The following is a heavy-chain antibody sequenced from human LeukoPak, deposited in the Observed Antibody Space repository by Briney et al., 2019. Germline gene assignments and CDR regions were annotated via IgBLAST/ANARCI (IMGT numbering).Heavy chain of an antibody. CDR3: ASSIVGATSAGY. D-gene: IGHD1-26*01. Sequence: GGSLRLSCSASGFTFSSFPMHWVRQAPGKGLEYVSAINDNGGNTYYADSVKGRFTISRDNAKNSLYPQMNSLRAEDTAVYYCASSIVGATSAGYWGQGTLVTVSS. CDR2: INDNGGNT. V-gene: IGHV3-64*04. CDR1: GFTFSSFP. J-gene: IGHJ4*02.